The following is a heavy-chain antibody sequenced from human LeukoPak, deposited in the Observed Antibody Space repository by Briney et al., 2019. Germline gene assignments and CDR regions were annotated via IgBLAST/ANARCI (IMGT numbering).Heavy chain of an antibody. J-gene: IGHJ6*03. CDR3: APRGYSSSLNYYYYYMDV. CDR1: GFPFSSYG. Sequence: GGSLRLSCAASGFPFSSYGMHWVRQAPGKGLEWVAFIRYDGSNKYYADSVKGRFTISRDNSKNTLYLQMNSLRAEDTAVYYCAPRGYSSSLNYYYYYMDVWGKGTTVTVSS. V-gene: IGHV3-30*02. D-gene: IGHD6-13*01. CDR2: IRYDGSNK.